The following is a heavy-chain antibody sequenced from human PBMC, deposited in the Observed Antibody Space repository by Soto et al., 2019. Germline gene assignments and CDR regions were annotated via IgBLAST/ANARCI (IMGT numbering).Heavy chain of an antibody. CDR2: ISHDGSNK. CDR3: AKDRLRGGFFTTATTNGMDV. CDR1: GFTFSSYG. D-gene: IGHD1-26*01. J-gene: IGHJ6*02. V-gene: IGHV3-30*18. Sequence: QVQLVESGGGVVQPGRSLRLSCAASGFTFSSYGMHWVRQAPGKGLEWVALISHDGSNKYYVDSVKGRFTISRDNSKNTLFLQMNGLRAGDTAVYYCAKDRLRGGFFTTATTNGMDVWGQGTTVTVSS.